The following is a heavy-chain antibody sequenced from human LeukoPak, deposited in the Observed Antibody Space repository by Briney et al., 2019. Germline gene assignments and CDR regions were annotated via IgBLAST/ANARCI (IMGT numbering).Heavy chain of an antibody. Sequence: TGGSLRLSCAASGFTFDDYAMHWVRQAPGKGLEWVSGISWNSGSIGYADSVKGRFTISRDNAKNSLYLQMNSLRAEDTAVYFCARGLLWSDAFDIWGQGTMVTVSS. V-gene: IGHV3-9*01. J-gene: IGHJ3*02. CDR2: ISWNSGSI. CDR3: ARGLLWSDAFDI. D-gene: IGHD2/OR15-2a*01. CDR1: GFTFDDYA.